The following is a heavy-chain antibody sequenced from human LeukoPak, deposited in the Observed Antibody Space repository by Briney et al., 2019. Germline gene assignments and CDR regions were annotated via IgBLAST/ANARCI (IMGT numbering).Heavy chain of an antibody. J-gene: IGHJ5*02. Sequence: GGSLRLSCAASGFTFSSYDMNWVRQAPGKGLEYVSAISSNGGSTYYANSVKGRFTISRDNSKNTLYLQMGSLRAEDMAVYYCASSAWDSPFFDTSGRPYWFNPWRQGTLVTVSS. CDR1: GFTFSSYD. CDR3: ASSAWDSPFFDTSGRPYWFNP. V-gene: IGHV3-64*01. D-gene: IGHD6-19*01. CDR2: ISSNGGST.